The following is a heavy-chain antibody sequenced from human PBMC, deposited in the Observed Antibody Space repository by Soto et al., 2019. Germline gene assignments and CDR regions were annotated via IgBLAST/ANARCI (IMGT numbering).Heavy chain of an antibody. CDR3: AKRECITIFGVVNPVCLGPNYGMDV. CDR1: GFTFSNAW. J-gene: IGHJ6*02. Sequence: GGSLRLSCAASGFTFSNAWMNWVLQAPGKGPEWVGRIKSKTGGGRTDYAEPVKGRFTISRDNSKNTLYLQMNSLRAEDTVVYYCAKRECITIFGVVNPVCLGPNYGMDVWGQGTTVTVSS. V-gene: IGHV3-15*07. D-gene: IGHD3-3*01. CDR2: IKSKTGGGRT.